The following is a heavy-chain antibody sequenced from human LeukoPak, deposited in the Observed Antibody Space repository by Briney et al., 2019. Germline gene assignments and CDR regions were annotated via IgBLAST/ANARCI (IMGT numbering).Heavy chain of an antibody. CDR2: IYHSGST. J-gene: IGHJ6*03. CDR1: GYSISRGYY. V-gene: IGHV4-38-2*02. Sequence: SVTLSLTCTVSGYSISRGYYWGWIRQPPGNGLERIGRIYHSGSTYYNPSLNSRVTLSVDTTKNQLSLKLSYVTAADTAVYYCARDFGGAYYYYYYMDVWGKGTTVTISS. CDR3: ARDFGGAYYYYYYMDV. D-gene: IGHD3-10*01.